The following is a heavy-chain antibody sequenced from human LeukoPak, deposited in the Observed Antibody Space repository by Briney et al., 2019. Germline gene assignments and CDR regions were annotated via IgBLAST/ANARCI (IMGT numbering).Heavy chain of an antibody. CDR3: ARTYCSGGSCHFDY. CDR1: GGSIRSYY. Sequence: PSETLSLTCTVSGGSIRSYYWSWIRQPPGKGLEWVGYIFYSGTTDSNPSLKSRVTTSVDTSKNQFSLKLSSVTAADTAVYYCARTYCSGGSCHFDYWGQGTLVTVSS. CDR2: IFYSGTT. J-gene: IGHJ4*02. V-gene: IGHV4-59*08. D-gene: IGHD2-15*01.